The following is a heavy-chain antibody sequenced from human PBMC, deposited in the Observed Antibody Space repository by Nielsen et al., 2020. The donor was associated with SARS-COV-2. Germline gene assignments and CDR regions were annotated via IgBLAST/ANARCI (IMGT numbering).Heavy chain of an antibody. Sequence: ASVKVPCKASGYTFTSYGISWVRQAPGQGLEWMGWISAYNGNTNYAQKLQGRVTMTTDTSTSTAYMELRSLRSDDTAVYYCARETYDFWSGYYYYYYGMDVWGQGTTVTVSS. CDR2: ISAYNGNT. CDR3: ARETYDFWSGYYYYYYGMDV. CDR1: GYTFTSYG. V-gene: IGHV1-18*01. D-gene: IGHD3-3*01. J-gene: IGHJ6*02.